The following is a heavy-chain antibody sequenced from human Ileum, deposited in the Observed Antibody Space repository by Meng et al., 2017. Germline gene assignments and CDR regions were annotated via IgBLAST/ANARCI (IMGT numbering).Heavy chain of an antibody. CDR3: VRHGGKYFDY. CDR2: IYLPGSP. V-gene: IGHV4-4*02. CDR1: AYSIRSSFH. J-gene: IGHJ4*02. D-gene: IGHD2-15*01. Sequence: LNVCGRGLGGPWVHPSLTGTVPAYSIRSSFHCRWVRQSPGKGLEWIGPIYLPGSPNYNPSLESRVTISEEKSMNQFSLRLTSVTAADTAIFYCVRHGGKYFDYWGQGILVTVSS.